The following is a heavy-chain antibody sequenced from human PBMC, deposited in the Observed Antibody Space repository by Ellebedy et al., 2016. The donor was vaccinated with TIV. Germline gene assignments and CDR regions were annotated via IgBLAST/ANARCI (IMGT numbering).Heavy chain of an antibody. Sequence: GSLRLXXSVSGGSVIRSGYYCTWIRQPPGKGLEWIGSLYYSGSTWYNPSLKSRVTISVDTSKNHFSLRLRSVTAADTAVYYCVTSAAIDAFDIWGQGTMVTVSS. J-gene: IGHJ3*02. CDR1: GGSVIRSGYY. CDR2: LYYSGST. D-gene: IGHD6-25*01. V-gene: IGHV4-39*02. CDR3: VTSAAIDAFDI.